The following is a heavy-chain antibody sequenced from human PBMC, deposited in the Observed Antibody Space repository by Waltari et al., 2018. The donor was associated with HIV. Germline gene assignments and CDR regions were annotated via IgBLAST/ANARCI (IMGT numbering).Heavy chain of an antibody. CDR3: ARRYGSRAGWFDT. J-gene: IGHJ5*02. Sequence: QLQLQESGPGLVKPSENLSLTCTVSGGSVSSSAFYWGWIRQPPGKGLEWIGNIFYAGNTYYNPSLRSRLTLSVDTSKNQVSLRLTSVTAADTAAYYCARRYGSRAGWFDTWGQGSLVTVSS. D-gene: IGHD3-10*01. V-gene: IGHV4-39*01. CDR2: IFYAGNT. CDR1: GGSVSSSAFY.